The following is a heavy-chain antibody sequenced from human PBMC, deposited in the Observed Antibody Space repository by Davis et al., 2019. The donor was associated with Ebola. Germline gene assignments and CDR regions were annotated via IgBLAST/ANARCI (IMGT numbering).Heavy chain of an antibody. V-gene: IGHV3-7*03. CDR2: IKQDGSEK. D-gene: IGHD5-18*01. CDR3: AKGTAMVFGEFDY. CDR1: GFTFRSYW. J-gene: IGHJ4*02. Sequence: LSLTCASSGFTFRSYWMSWVRQAPGKGLEWVANIKQDGSEKYYVDSVKGRFTISRDNAKNSLYLQMNSLRAEDTAVYYCAKGTAMVFGEFDYWGQGTLVTVSS.